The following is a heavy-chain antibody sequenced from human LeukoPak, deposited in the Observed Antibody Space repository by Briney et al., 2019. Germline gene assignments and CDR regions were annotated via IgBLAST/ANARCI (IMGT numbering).Heavy chain of an antibody. D-gene: IGHD5-24*01. CDR3: ARGRDGYNLRVSGAFDI. J-gene: IGHJ3*02. V-gene: IGHV4-31*03. CDR2: IYYSGST. Sequence: SETLSLTCTVSGGSISSGGYYWSWIRQHPGKGLGWIGYIYYSGSTYYNPSLKSRVTISVDTSKNQFSLKLSSVTAADTAVYYCARGRDGYNLRVSGAFDIWGQGTMVTVSS. CDR1: GGSISSGGYY.